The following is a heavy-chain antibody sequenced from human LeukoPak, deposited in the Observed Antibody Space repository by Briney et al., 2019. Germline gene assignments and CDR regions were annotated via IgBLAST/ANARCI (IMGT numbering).Heavy chain of an antibody. V-gene: IGHV3-21*01. Sequence: GGSLRLSCSASGFTFSDYDMTWVRQAPGKGLEWGSSISGLSSHIYYGDSVKGRFSISRDNAKNSLYLQMNSLGTDDTAVYFCGRAFPPLRTSSAGDLWGQGTLVTVSS. CDR3: GRAFPPLRTSSAGDL. J-gene: IGHJ4*02. CDR1: GFTFSDYD. D-gene: IGHD3-16*01. CDR2: ISGLSSHI.